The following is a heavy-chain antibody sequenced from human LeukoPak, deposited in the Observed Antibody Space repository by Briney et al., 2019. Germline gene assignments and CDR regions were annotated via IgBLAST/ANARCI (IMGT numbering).Heavy chain of an antibody. J-gene: IGHJ3*01. D-gene: IGHD5-12*01. CDR2: MNPNRANT. V-gene: IGHV1-8*01. CDR3: ARAFSSGYDSYAAFDL. CDR1: GNTFTTYD. Sequence: ASVKVSCKASGNTFTTYDINWVRQATGQGLEWMGWMNPNRANTGYAQKFQGRVTMTRNTSITTAYMELGSLRSEDTAVYYCARAFSSGYDSYAAFDLWGQGTMVTVSS.